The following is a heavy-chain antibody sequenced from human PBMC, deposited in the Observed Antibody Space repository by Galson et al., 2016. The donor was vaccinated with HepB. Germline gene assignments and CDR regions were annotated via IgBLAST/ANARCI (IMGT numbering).Heavy chain of an antibody. J-gene: IGHJ6*02. D-gene: IGHD4-17*01. CDR2: INAGNGNT. CDR3: ARDEAYGDYVRYYGMAV. Sequence: SVKVSCKASGYTFTSYAMHWVRQAPGQRLEWMGWINAGNGNTKYSQKFQGRVTITRDTSASTAYMELSSLRSEDTDVYYCARDEAYGDYVRYYGMAVWGQGTTVTVSS. CDR1: GYTFTSYA. V-gene: IGHV1-3*01.